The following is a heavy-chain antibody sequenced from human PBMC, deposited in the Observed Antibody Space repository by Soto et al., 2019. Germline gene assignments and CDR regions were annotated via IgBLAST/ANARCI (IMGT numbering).Heavy chain of an antibody. CDR2: INGYNGNT. CDR1: GYTFTTYG. Sequence: ASVKVSCKASGYTFTTYGISWVRQAPGQGLEWMGIINGYNGNTSYAQKFQGRVTMTRDTSTSTVYMELSSLRSEDTAVYYCARSSGTLWFGPRAWGQGTLVTVSS. J-gene: IGHJ4*02. CDR3: ARSSGTLWFGPRA. D-gene: IGHD3-10*01. V-gene: IGHV1-18*01.